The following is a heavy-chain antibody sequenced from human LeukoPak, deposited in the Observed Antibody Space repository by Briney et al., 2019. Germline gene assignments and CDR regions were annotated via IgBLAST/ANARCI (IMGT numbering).Heavy chain of an antibody. V-gene: IGHV4-59*08. CDR2: IYYSGST. CDR3: ARNKGSDDFWSGYRYNWFDP. D-gene: IGHD3-3*01. CDR1: GGSISSYY. Sequence: SETLSLTCTVSGGSISSYYWSWIRQPPGKGPEWIGYIYYSGSTNYNPSLKSRVTISVDTSKNQSSLKLSSVTAADTAVYYCARNKGSDDFWSGYRYNWFDPWGQGTLVTVSS. J-gene: IGHJ5*02.